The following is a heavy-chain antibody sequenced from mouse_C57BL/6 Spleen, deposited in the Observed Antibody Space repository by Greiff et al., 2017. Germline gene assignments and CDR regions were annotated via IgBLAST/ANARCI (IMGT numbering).Heavy chain of an antibody. CDR3: ACYYGSSHWYFDV. CDR1: GYSFTDYN. V-gene: IGHV1-39*01. CDR2: INPNYVTT. D-gene: IGHD1-1*01. J-gene: IGHJ1*03. Sequence: VQLQQSGPELVKPGASVKISCKASGYSFTDYNMNWVKQSNGKSLEWIGVINPNYVTTSYNQKFKGKATLTVDQSSSTAYMQLNSLTSEDSAVYYWACYYGSSHWYFDVWGTGTTVTVSS.